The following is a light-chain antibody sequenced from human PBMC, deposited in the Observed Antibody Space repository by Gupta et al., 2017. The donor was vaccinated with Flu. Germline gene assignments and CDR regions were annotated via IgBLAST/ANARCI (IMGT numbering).Light chain of an antibody. CDR1: QGISSY. J-gene: IGKJ1*01. CDR2: AAS. Sequence: AIRMTQSPSSFSASTGDRVTITCRASQGISSYLAWYQQKPGKAPKLLIYAASTLQSGVPSRFSGSGSGTDFTLTISSLQSEDFATDYCQQYYSYPWTFGQGTKVEIK. V-gene: IGKV1-8*01. CDR3: QQYYSYPWT.